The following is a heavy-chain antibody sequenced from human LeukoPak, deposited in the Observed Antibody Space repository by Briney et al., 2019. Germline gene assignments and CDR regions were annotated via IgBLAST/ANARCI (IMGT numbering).Heavy chain of an antibody. CDR3: AKDKEYSGFGPILSGYYYGMDV. CDR2: ISWDGGST. V-gene: IGHV3-43D*04. Sequence: GGSLRLSCAASGFTFDDYAMHWVRQAPGKGLEWVSLISWDGGSTYYADSVKGRFSISRDNSRHTLYLQMNSLGAEDTALYYCAKDKEYSGFGPILSGYYYGMDVWGKGTTVTVSS. D-gene: IGHD5-12*01. CDR1: GFTFDDYA. J-gene: IGHJ6*04.